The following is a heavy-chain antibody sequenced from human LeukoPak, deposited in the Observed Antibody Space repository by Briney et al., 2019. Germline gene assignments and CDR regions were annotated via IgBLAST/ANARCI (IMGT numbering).Heavy chain of an antibody. V-gene: IGHV4-34*01. CDR1: GGSFSGYY. Sequence: SETLSLTCAVYGGSFSGYYWSWIRQPPGKGLEWLGEINHSGSTNYNPSLKSRVTISVETSKNQFSLKLSSVTAADTAVYYCARGRPGYYYDSSGYYYGFNWFDPWGQGTLVTVSS. CDR2: INHSGST. CDR3: ARGRPGYYYDSSGYYYGFNWFDP. J-gene: IGHJ5*02. D-gene: IGHD3-22*01.